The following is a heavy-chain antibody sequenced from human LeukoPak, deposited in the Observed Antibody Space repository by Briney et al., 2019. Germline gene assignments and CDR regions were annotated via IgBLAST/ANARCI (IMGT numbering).Heavy chain of an antibody. CDR3: ARVLYCGGDCFDAFDI. D-gene: IGHD2-21*02. CDR2: IYSGGST. J-gene: IGHJ3*02. CDR1: GFTVSSYY. Sequence: GGSLRLSCAASGFTVSSYYMSWVRQAPGKGLEWVSVIYSGGSTYYADSVKGRFTISRDNSKNTLYLQMNSLRAEDTAVYYCARVLYCGGDCFDAFDIWGQGTMVTVSS. V-gene: IGHV3-66*01.